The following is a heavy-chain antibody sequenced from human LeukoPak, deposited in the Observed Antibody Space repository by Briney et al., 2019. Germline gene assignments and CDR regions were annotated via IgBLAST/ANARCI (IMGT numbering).Heavy chain of an antibody. V-gene: IGHV4-34*01. CDR3: ARQRGYYYNNWFDP. J-gene: IGHJ5*02. CDR1: GGSFSGYY. D-gene: IGHD3-10*01. CDR2: INHSGST. Sequence: SETLSLTCAVYGGSFSGYYWSWIRQPPGKGLEWIGEINHSGSTNYNPSLKSRVTISVDTSKIQFSLKLSSVTAADTAVYYCARQRGYYYNNWFDPWGQGTLVTVSS.